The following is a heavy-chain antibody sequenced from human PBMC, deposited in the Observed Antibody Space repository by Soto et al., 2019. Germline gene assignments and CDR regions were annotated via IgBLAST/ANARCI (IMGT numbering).Heavy chain of an antibody. J-gene: IGHJ5*02. CDR3: AKSAMVRGGGWFDP. Sequence: EVQLLESGGGLVQPGGSLRLSCAASGFTFSSYAMSWVRQAPGKGLEWVSDISGSGGITYYADAVKGRFTISRDNSKSPLYLQMNSLRAEDTAVYYCAKSAMVRGGGWFDPWGQGTLVTVSS. CDR2: ISGSGGIT. D-gene: IGHD3-10*01. CDR1: GFTFSSYA. V-gene: IGHV3-23*01.